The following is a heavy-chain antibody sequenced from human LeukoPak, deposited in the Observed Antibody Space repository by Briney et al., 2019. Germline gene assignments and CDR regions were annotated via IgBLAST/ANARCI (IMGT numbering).Heavy chain of an antibody. D-gene: IGHD6-19*01. J-gene: IGHJ5*02. CDR3: ARGGSGWLGAYTWFDP. CDR1: GGSISSGGYS. Sequence: SETLSLTCAVSGGSISSGGYSWSWIRQPPGKGLEWIGYIYYSGSTYYNPSLKSRVTISVDTSKNQFSLKLSSVTATDTAVYYCARGGSGWLGAYTWFDPWGQGTLVTVSS. V-gene: IGHV4-30-4*07. CDR2: IYYSGST.